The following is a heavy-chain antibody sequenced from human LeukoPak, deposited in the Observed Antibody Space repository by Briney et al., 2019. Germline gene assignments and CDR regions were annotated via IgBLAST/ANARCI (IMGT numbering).Heavy chain of an antibody. CDR2: IYHSGST. CDR3: ARVNRGYTSSPNCFDY. CDR1: GGSISNGGYY. Sequence: SETLSLTCTVSGGSISNGGYYWSWIRQPPGKGLERIGYIYHSGSTYYNPSLKSRVTISVDRSKNQFSLKLSSVTAADTAVYYCARVNRGYTSSPNCFDYWGQGTLVTVSS. V-gene: IGHV4-30-2*01. J-gene: IGHJ4*02. D-gene: IGHD6-6*01.